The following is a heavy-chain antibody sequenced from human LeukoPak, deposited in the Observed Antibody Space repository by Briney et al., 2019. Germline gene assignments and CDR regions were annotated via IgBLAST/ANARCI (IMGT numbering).Heavy chain of an antibody. CDR2: INSDGSST. CDR1: GFIFSRYW. J-gene: IGHJ4*02. V-gene: IGHV3-74*01. CDR3: ARDPRYCGGDCYTFDY. D-gene: IGHD2-21*02. Sequence: GGSLRLSCADSGFIFSRYWMNWVRQAPGKGPVWVSRINSDGSSTSYADSVKGRFTISRDNAKNTLYLQMNSLRAEDTAVYYCARDPRYCGGDCYTFDYWGQGTLVTVSS.